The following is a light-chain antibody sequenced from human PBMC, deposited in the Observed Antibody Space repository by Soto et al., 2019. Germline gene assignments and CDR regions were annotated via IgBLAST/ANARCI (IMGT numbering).Light chain of an antibody. J-gene: IGKJ1*01. CDR2: KAS. CDR1: QTISSW. V-gene: IGKV1-5*03. Sequence: DIQMTQSPSTLSGSVGDRFTITFLASQTISSWLALYQQKPGKAPKLLIYKASTLKSGVPSRFSGSGSGTDFTLTISSLQPEDFATYYCQQSHSIPWTFGQGTKVDIK. CDR3: QQSHSIPWT.